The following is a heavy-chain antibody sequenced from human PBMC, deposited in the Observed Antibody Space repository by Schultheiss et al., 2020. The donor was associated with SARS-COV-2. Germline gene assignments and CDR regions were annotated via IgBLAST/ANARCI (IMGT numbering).Heavy chain of an antibody. D-gene: IGHD5-24*01. CDR3: ARGVRWLQAYYGMDV. V-gene: IGHV4-39*07. CDR1: GGSISSSSYY. CDR2: IYYSGST. Sequence: SETLSLTCTVSGGSISSSSYYWGWIRQPPGKGLEWIGSIYYSGSTYYNPSLKSRVTMSVDTSKNQFSLKLSSVTAADTAVYYCARGVRWLQAYYGMDVWGQGTTVTVSS. J-gene: IGHJ6*02.